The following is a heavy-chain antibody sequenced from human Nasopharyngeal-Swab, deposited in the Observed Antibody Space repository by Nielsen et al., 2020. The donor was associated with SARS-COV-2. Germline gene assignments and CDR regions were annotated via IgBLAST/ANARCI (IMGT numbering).Heavy chain of an antibody. V-gene: IGHV3-7*01. CDR3: ARYCSTTSCPRGFDY. D-gene: IGHD2-2*01. Sequence: GESLKISCAASGFTFSSYWMSWVRQAPGKGLEWVAHIKQSGSGQYYVDSVKGRFTISSDNAKNSLSLQMNSLRAEDKAVYYCARYCSTTSCPRGFDYWGQGTLVTVSS. CDR1: GFTFSSYW. CDR2: IKQSGSGQ. J-gene: IGHJ4*02.